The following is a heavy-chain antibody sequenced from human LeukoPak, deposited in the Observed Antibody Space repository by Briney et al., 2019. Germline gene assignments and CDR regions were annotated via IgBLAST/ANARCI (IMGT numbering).Heavy chain of an antibody. CDR2: IYHSGST. CDR1: GYSISSGYY. CDR3: STAYYDFWSGYSAFDI. D-gene: IGHD3-3*01. Sequence: SETLFLTCAVSGYSISSGYYWGWIRQPPGKGLEWIGSIYHSGSTYYNPSLKSRVTISVDTSKNQFSLKLSSVTAADTAVYYCSTAYYDFWSGYSAFDIWGQGTMVTVSS. J-gene: IGHJ3*02. V-gene: IGHV4-38-2*01.